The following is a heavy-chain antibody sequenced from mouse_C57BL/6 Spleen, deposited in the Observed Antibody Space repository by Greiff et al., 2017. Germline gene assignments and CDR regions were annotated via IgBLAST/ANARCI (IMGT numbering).Heavy chain of an antibody. V-gene: IGHV1-54*01. CDR1: GYAFTNYL. CDR3: ARSGSRYYFDY. Sequence: LQESGAELVRPGTSVKVSCKASGYAFTNYLIEWVKQRPGQGLEWIGVINPGSGGTNYNEKFKGKATLTADKSSSTAYMQLSSLTSEDSAVYFCARSGSRYYFDYWGQGTTLTVSS. D-gene: IGHD1-1*01. CDR2: INPGSGGT. J-gene: IGHJ2*01.